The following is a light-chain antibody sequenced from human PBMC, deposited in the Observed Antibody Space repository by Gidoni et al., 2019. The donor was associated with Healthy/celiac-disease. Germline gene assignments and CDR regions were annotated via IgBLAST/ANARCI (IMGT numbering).Light chain of an antibody. Sequence: EIVMTQSPATLSASPGERATLSCRASQSVSPNLAWYQQKPGQAPRLLINGVSTRATGIPARFSGSGSGTEFTLTISSLQSEDFAVYYCQHYNNWPPVTFGQGTKVEIK. CDR1: QSVSPN. V-gene: IGKV3-15*01. J-gene: IGKJ1*01. CDR2: GVS. CDR3: QHYNNWPPVT.